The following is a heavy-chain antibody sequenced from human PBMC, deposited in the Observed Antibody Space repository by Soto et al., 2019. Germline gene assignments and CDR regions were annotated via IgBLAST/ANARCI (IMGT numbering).Heavy chain of an antibody. D-gene: IGHD4-17*01. J-gene: IGHJ4*02. CDR3: ARAGGPTVTGLWHFDS. CDR1: GFTFNTYS. Sequence: QVQLEESGGGVVQPGRSLRLSCAASGFTFNTYSMHWVRQPPGKGLEWLAAIWYDGTQKYYADSVKGRFIISRDNSKKTLYLEMNSLRAEDTAVYYCARAGGPTVTGLWHFDSWGQGTLVTVSS. CDR2: IWYDGTQK. V-gene: IGHV3-33*01.